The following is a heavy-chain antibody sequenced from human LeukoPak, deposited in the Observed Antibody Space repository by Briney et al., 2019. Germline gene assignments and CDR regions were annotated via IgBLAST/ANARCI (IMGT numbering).Heavy chain of an antibody. V-gene: IGHV1-18*01. D-gene: IGHD1-26*01. CDR3: ARYISYSERPYYYGLDV. Sequence: ASVKVSCTASGYTFSNYGISWGRQPHGQGLEWMGWISANNGNTNYAQKLQGRVTMTTDTSRSTAYMELRSLTYDDTAVYYCARYISYSERPYYYGLDVWGQGATVTVS. CDR2: ISANNGNT. J-gene: IGHJ6*02. CDR1: GYTFSNYG.